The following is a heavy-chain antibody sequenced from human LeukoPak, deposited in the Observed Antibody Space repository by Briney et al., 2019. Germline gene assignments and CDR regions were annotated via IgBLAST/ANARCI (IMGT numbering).Heavy chain of an antibody. D-gene: IGHD3-22*01. J-gene: IGHJ4*02. CDR2: ISGSGGST. Sequence: GGSLRLSCAASGFTFSSYAMSWVLQAPGKGLEWVSAISGSGGSTYYADSVKGRFTISRDNSKNTLYLQMNSLRAEDTAVYYCASGELGYYDSSDYWGQGTLVTVSS. CDR3: ASGELGYYDSSDY. V-gene: IGHV3-23*01. CDR1: GFTFSSYA.